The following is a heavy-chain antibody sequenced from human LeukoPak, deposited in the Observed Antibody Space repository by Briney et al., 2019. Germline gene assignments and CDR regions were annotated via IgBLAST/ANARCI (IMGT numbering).Heavy chain of an antibody. CDR2: IKPDGSQQ. D-gene: IGHD6-13*01. CDR3: ARARYRSSWYYSRI. CDR1: GFSFSNHW. Sequence: GGSLRLSCAASGFSFSNHWMTWVRQAPGKGLEWVANIKPDGSQQYYVDSMKGRFTISRDNAKNSLYLQMNSLRTEDTAVYYCARARYRSSWYYSRIWGQGTLVTVSS. V-gene: IGHV3-7*03. J-gene: IGHJ4*02.